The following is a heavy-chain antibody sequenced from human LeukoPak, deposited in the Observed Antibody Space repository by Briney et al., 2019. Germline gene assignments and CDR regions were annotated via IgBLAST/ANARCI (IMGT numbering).Heavy chain of an antibody. Sequence: GGSLRLSCAASGFTFSNFWMHWVRQAPGKGLVWVSHINSDGSSTSSADSVKGRFTISRDNAKNTLYLQMSSLRAEDTAVYCCARGRYSSGYDWGQGTLVTVSS. D-gene: IGHD6-19*01. J-gene: IGHJ1*01. V-gene: IGHV3-74*01. CDR1: GFTFSNFW. CDR2: INSDGSST. CDR3: ARGRYSSGYD.